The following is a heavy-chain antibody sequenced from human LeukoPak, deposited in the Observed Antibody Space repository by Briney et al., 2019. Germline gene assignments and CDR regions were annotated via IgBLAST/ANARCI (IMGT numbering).Heavy chain of an antibody. D-gene: IGHD4-17*01. Sequence: GRSLRLSCAASGFTFSNYAMNWVRQAPGKGLEWVSGISGSASSTYYADSMKGRFTIARDNSKNTLYLQMNSLRAEDTAVYYCAKNYGDYEDVFDYWGQGTLVTVSS. CDR2: ISGSASST. CDR1: GFTFSNYA. J-gene: IGHJ4*02. CDR3: AKNYGDYEDVFDY. V-gene: IGHV3-23*01.